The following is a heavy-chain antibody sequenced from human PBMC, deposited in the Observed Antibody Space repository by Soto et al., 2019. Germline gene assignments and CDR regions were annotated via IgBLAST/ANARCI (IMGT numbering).Heavy chain of an antibody. CDR1: GGSISSYY. V-gene: IGHV4-59*01. CDR3: ARSSGSYSGFDY. Sequence: SDTQSLTCTVSGGSISSYYWSWIRQPPGKGLEWIGYIYYSGSTNYNPSLKSRVTISVDTSKNQFSLKLSSVTAADTAVYYCARSSGSYSGFDYWGQGTLVTVSS. CDR2: IYYSGST. J-gene: IGHJ4*02. D-gene: IGHD1-26*01.